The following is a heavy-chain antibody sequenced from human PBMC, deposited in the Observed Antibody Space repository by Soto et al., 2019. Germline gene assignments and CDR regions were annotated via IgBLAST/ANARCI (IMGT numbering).Heavy chain of an antibody. CDR2: ISGSGGST. CDR1: GFTFSSYA. V-gene: IGHV3-23*01. Sequence: EVQLLESGGGLVQPGGSLRLSCAASGFTFSSYAMSWVRQAPGKGLEWVSAISGSGGSTYYADSVKGRFTISRDNSKNELYLQMNSLRAEDTAVYYCAKVGGGSCYPKCNWFDPWGQGTLVTVSS. CDR3: AKVGGGSCYPKCNWFDP. J-gene: IGHJ5*02. D-gene: IGHD2-15*01.